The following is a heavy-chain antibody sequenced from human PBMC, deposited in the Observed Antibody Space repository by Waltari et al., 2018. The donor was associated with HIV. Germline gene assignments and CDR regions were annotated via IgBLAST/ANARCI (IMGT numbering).Heavy chain of an antibody. Sequence: ESGPGLLEPSETLSLTCTVSNYSITGPYYWAWIRQSPGMGLEWIASIYHTGITYYHPSLKTRVTISMDTPTNAFSLRLTSMTAADTAVYYCARDGFLGRFYYYGLDVWGPGTTVIVS. CDR1: NYSITGPYY. V-gene: IGHV4-38-2*02. J-gene: IGHJ6*02. D-gene: IGHD3-10*01. CDR2: IYHTGIT. CDR3: ARDGFLGRFYYYGLDV.